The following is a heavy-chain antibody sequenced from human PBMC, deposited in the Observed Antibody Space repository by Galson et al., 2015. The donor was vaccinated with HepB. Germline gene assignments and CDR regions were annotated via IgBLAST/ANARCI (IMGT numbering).Heavy chain of an antibody. CDR2: INSDGITT. Sequence: SLRLSCAASGFTFSNYWMHWVRQAPGKGLVWVSRINSDGITTDYADSVKGRFTISRDNAKNMLYLHTNSLRAEDTAVYYCAMLASGSSKGLDYWGQGTLVTVSS. CDR3: AMLASGSSKGLDY. D-gene: IGHD6-6*01. J-gene: IGHJ4*02. CDR1: GFTFSNYW. V-gene: IGHV3-74*01.